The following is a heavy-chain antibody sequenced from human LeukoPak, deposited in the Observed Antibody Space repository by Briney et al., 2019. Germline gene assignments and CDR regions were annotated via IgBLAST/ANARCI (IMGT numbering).Heavy chain of an antibody. CDR2: IYYSGST. V-gene: IGHV4-59*01. CDR1: GGSISSYY. J-gene: IGHJ6*03. D-gene: IGHD6-19*01. Sequence: PSETLSLTCTVSGGSISSYYWSWLRQPPGKGLEWIGYIYYSGSTNYNPSLTSRVTISVDTSKNQFSLKLSSVTAADTAVYYCARIGSGWLNYYYYMDVWGKGTTVTVSS. CDR3: ARIGSGWLNYYYYMDV.